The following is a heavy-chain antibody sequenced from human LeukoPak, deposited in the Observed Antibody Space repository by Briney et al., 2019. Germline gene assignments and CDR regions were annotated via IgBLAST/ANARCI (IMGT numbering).Heavy chain of an antibody. J-gene: IGHJ5*02. V-gene: IGHV4-39*07. CDR2: IYYSGST. D-gene: IGHD3-10*01. Sequence: SETLSLTCTVSGGSISSSSYYWGWIRQPPGKGLEWIGSIYYSGSTYYNPSLKSRVTISVDTSKNQFSLKLSSVTAADTAVYYCARDDITMVRGVMFLDPWGQGTLVTVSS. CDR1: GGSISSSSYY. CDR3: ARDDITMVRGVMFLDP.